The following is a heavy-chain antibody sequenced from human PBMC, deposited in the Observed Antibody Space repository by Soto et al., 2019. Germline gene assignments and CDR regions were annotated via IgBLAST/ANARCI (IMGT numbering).Heavy chain of an antibody. D-gene: IGHD2-2*01. CDR3: ARDKYSSTSWNWFDP. J-gene: IGHJ5*02. Sequence: QLQLVQSGAEVKKPGASVKVSCKASGYTFTSYAMHWVRQAPGQRLEWMGWINAGNGNTKYSQKFQGRVTITRDTSASTAYMELSSLRSEDTAVYYCARDKYSSTSWNWFDPWGQGTLVTVSS. CDR2: INAGNGNT. V-gene: IGHV1-3*01. CDR1: GYTFTSYA.